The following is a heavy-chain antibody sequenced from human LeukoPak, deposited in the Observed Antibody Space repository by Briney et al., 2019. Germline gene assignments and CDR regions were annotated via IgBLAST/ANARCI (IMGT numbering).Heavy chain of an antibody. CDR2: ISYDGSNK. V-gene: IGHV3-30-3*01. D-gene: IGHD3-9*01. CDR1: GFTFSIYA. CDR3: ARKYYDILTGSYYFDH. Sequence: PGRTLRLSCAASGFTFSIYAMHWVRQAPGKGLEWVAVISYDGSNKYYADSVKGRFTISRDNSKNTPYLQMNSLRAEDTAVYYCARKYYDILTGSYYFDHWGQGTLDTVSS. J-gene: IGHJ4*02.